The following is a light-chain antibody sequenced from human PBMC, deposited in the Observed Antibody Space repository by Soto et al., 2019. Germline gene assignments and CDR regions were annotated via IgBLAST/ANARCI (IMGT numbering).Light chain of an antibody. J-gene: IGKJ4*02. Sequence: AIQLTQSPSSLSAFVGDRVTITCRASQGVSTGLAWYRQKAGRAPHLLIFDASRLASGVPSRFSGSGSGTEFTLTMSSLQREDFATCYCQQFNEYPLSFGRGTEVEIK. CDR3: QQFNEYPLS. CDR2: DAS. CDR1: QGVSTG. V-gene: IGKV1D-13*01.